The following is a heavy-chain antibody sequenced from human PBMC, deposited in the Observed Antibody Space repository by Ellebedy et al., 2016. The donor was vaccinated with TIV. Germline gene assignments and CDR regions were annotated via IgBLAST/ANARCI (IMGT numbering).Heavy chain of an antibody. CDR1: GFTFDDYA. J-gene: IGHJ4*02. CDR3: ANRLEGIYYFDY. Sequence: GGSLRLSCAASGFTFDDYAMHWVRQAPGKGLEWVSLISGDGGSTYYADSVKGRFTISRDNSKNSLYLQMNSLRAEDTAVYYCANRLEGIYYFDYWGQGTLVTVSS. D-gene: IGHD6-25*01. CDR2: ISGDGGST. V-gene: IGHV3-43*02.